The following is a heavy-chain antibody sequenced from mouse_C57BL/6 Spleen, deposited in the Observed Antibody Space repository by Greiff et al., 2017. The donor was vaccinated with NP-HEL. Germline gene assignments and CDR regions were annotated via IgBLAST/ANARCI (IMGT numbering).Heavy chain of an antibody. CDR2: IWSGGST. Sequence: VHLPPSPSGLVQPSQSLSITCTVSGFSLTSYGVHWVRQSPGKGLEWLGVIWSGGSTDYNAAFISRLSISKDNSKSQVFFKMNSLQADDTAIYYCARNKGLLRSFDYWGQGTTLTVSS. CDR3: ARNKGLLRSFDY. V-gene: IGHV2-2*01. D-gene: IGHD1-1*01. J-gene: IGHJ2*01. CDR1: GFSLTSYG.